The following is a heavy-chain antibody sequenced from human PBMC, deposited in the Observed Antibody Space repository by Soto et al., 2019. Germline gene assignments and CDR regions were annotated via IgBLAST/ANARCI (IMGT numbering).Heavy chain of an antibody. CDR2: ISFDGKNK. J-gene: IGHJ4*02. Sequence: GGSLRLSCAASGFTFSSYGMHWVRQAPGKGLEWVAVISFDGKNKYYADSVKGRFTISRDNSKNTLYLQMNSLRAEDTAVYYCVTDLNWQGHWGQGTLVTVSS. CDR1: GFTFSSYG. CDR3: VTDLNWQGH. V-gene: IGHV3-30*03.